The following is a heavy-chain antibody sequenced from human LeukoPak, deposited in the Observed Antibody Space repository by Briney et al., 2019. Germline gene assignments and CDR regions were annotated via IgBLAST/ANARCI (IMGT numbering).Heavy chain of an antibody. Sequence: PGGSLRLSCAASGFTFDDYGMSWVRQAPGKGLEWVSGINWNGGSTGYADSVKGRFTISRDNAKNSLYLQMNSLRAEDTALYYCVREVRTMVRGVINYYYYYMDVWGKGTTVTVSS. CDR2: INWNGGST. CDR3: VREVRTMVRGVINYYYYYMDV. D-gene: IGHD3-10*01. J-gene: IGHJ6*03. V-gene: IGHV3-20*04. CDR1: GFTFDDYG.